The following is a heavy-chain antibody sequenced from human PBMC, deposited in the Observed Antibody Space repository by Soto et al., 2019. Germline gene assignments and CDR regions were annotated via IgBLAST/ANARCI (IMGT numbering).Heavy chain of an antibody. CDR2: ISGSGDTT. CDR1: GFPFSTYA. J-gene: IGHJ4*02. D-gene: IGHD1-26*01. Sequence: EVQLLESGGGLVQPGGSLRLSCAASGFPFSTYAMNWVRQAPGKGLEWVSIISGSGDTTTYADSVKGRFTISRDNSKNTLYLQMDSLRAEDTAVYYCTNLGGSKVGYWGQGTLVTVSS. V-gene: IGHV3-23*01. CDR3: TNLGGSKVGY.